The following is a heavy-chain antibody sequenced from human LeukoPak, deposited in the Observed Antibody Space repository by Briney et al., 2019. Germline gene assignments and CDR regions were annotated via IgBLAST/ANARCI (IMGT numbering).Heavy chain of an antibody. D-gene: IGHD3-9*01. CDR2: MNPNSGNT. V-gene: IGHV1-8*01. J-gene: IGHJ4*02. CDR1: GYTFTSYD. Sequence: ASVKVSCKASGYTFTSYDINWVRQATGQGLEWVGWMNPNSGNTGYAQKFQGRVTMTRNTSISTAYMELSSLRSEDTAVYYCARGKRYFDWLRYYYFDYWAREPWSPSPQ. CDR3: ARGKRYFDWLRYYYFDY.